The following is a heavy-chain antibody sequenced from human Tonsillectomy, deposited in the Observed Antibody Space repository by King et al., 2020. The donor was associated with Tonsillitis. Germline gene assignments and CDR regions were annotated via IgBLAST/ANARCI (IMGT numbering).Heavy chain of an antibody. V-gene: IGHV3-30-3*01. J-gene: IGHJ1*01. CDR1: GFTFSDYA. CDR3: AGDGGCSNINCYMYFQH. D-gene: IGHD2-2*02. Sequence: QVQLVESGGGVVQPGRSLRLSCAASGFTFSDYAMHWVRQAPGKGLEWVAIISYDGSNKNYADSVKGRFTISRDNSKNTLYLQMNSLRAEATAYYYGAGDGGCSNINCYMYFQHWGQGTLVTVSS. CDR2: ISYDGSNK.